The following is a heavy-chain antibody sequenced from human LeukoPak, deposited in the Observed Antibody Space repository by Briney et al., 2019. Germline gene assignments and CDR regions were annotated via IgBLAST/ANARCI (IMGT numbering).Heavy chain of an antibody. J-gene: IGHJ4*02. D-gene: IGHD3-22*01. V-gene: IGHV4-59*08. CDR2: IYYSGST. Sequence: SETLSLTCTVSGDSISGFYWSWIRHPPGKGLEWIGYIYYSGSTNYNPSLKSRVTISVDTSKSQFSLKLTPVTAADTAVYYCARRRYTSGYLDYWGQGTLVTVSS. CDR1: GDSISGFY. CDR3: ARRRYTSGYLDY.